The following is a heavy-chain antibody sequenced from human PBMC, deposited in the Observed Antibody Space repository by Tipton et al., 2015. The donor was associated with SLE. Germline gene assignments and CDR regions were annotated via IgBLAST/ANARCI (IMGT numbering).Heavy chain of an antibody. J-gene: IGHJ6*03. CDR2: INHSGST. Sequence: TLSLTCSVSGGSTTRFYWSWIRQPPGKGLEWIGEINHSGSTNYNSSLKSRVTISVDTSKNNFSLQLTSVTAADTAVYYCARSTVTFSYYIDVWGKGTTVTVSS. V-gene: IGHV4-34*09. D-gene: IGHD4-11*01. CDR1: GGSTTRFY. CDR3: ARSTVTFSYYIDV.